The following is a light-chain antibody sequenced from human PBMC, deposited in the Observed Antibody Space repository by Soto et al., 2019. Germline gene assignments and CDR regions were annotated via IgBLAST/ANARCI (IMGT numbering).Light chain of an antibody. V-gene: IGKV3D-15*01. CDR1: QSVSSSY. CDR2: GAS. Sequence: EIVLTQFPASLSLSQRERGSLSCMSSQSVSSSYLAWYQQKPGQAPRLLIYGASSRATGIPARFSGSGSGTEFTLIISSPQSEDSAVYYCQQYDNWPIPFGQGTRVEIK. J-gene: IGKJ5*01. CDR3: QQYDNWPIP.